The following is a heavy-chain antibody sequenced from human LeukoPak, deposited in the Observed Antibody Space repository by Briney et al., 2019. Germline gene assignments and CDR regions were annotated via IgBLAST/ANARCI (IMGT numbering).Heavy chain of an antibody. CDR2: INPKSGGT. CDR3: ARADYNNHLLDY. V-gene: IGHV1-2*02. J-gene: IGHJ4*02. Sequence: ASVKVSCKASGYTFTGYYMHWVRQAPGQGLEWMGWINPKSGGTDYAQKFQGRVTMTRDTSINTAYMELSGLTSDATAVYFCARADYNNHLLDYWGQGTLVTVSS. D-gene: IGHD4-11*01. CDR1: GYTFTGYY.